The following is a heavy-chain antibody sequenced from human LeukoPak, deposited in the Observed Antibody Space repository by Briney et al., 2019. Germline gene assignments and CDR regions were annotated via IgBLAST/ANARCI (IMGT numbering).Heavy chain of an antibody. J-gene: IGHJ4*02. D-gene: IGHD3-3*01. CDR1: GFTFSNAW. Sequence: GGSLRLSCAASGFTFSNAWMSWVRQAPGKGLEWVVHIKSETDGGTTDYAAPVKGRFTISRDDSKNTLYLQMNSLRAEDTALYYCAREIYVRTYDFWSGYYYYFDYWGQGTLVTVSS. CDR2: IKSETDGGTT. V-gene: IGHV3-15*05. CDR3: AREIYVRTYDFWSGYYYYFDY.